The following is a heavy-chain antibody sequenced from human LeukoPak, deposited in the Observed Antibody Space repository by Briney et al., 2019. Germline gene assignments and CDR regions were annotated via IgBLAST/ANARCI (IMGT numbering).Heavy chain of an antibody. Sequence: SETLSLTCTVSGGSIRSYYWSWLRQPAGKGLEWIGRIYTSGSTNYNPSLKSRVTMSVDTSKNQFSLKLSSGTAADTAVYYCARDAPYYDILTGYSPFDPWGQGTLVTVSS. J-gene: IGHJ5*02. V-gene: IGHV4-4*07. CDR2: IYTSGST. CDR1: GGSIRSYY. CDR3: ARDAPYYDILTGYSPFDP. D-gene: IGHD3-9*01.